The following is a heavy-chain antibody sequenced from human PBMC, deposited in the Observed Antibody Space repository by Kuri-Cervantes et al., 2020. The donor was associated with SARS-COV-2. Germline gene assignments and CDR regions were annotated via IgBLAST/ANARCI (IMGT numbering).Heavy chain of an antibody. D-gene: IGHD6-6*01. Sequence: GESLKISCVPSGFTFSGYDMHWVRQAPGKGLEWVAFIRYDGSDKYYADSVKGRLTISRDNAKNSLYLQMNSLRAEDTAVYYCAIGDSSSPHDAFDIWGQGTMVTVSS. CDR2: IRYDGSDK. V-gene: IGHV3-30*02. CDR1: GFTFSGYD. J-gene: IGHJ3*02. CDR3: AIGDSSSPHDAFDI.